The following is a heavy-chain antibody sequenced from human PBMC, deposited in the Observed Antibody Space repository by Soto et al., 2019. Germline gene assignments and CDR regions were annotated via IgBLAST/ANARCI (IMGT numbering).Heavy chain of an antibody. CDR2: IYWDNDK. J-gene: IGHJ3*02. V-gene: IGHV2-5*02. Sequence: QITLKESGPTLVKPTQTLTLTCTFSGFALTTSGVGVAWIRQPPGKALAWLALIYWDNDKRYSPSLKSRLTITKDSSKNQVVLTMANMDPVDTATFYCAHLPSYYESSGVAFAIWGQGKMVTVSS. D-gene: IGHD3-22*01. CDR1: GFALTTSGVG. CDR3: AHLPSYYESSGVAFAI.